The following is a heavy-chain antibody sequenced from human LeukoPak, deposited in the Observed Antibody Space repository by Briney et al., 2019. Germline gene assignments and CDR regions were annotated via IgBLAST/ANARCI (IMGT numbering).Heavy chain of an antibody. CDR3: TRDWRNLGYDY. CDR2: IEGDGNRI. Sequence: GGSLRLSCAGSGFDFSGYGMHWVRQAPGKGLMWVSRIEGDGNRITYADSVKGRFTISRDNAKNTLYLQMNSLRAEDTAVYYCTRDWRNLGYDYWGQGTLVTVSS. D-gene: IGHD5-12*01. V-gene: IGHV3-74*01. J-gene: IGHJ4*02. CDR1: GFDFSGYG.